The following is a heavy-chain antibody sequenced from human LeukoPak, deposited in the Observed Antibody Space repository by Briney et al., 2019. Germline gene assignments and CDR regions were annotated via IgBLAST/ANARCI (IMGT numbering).Heavy chain of an antibody. V-gene: IGHV1-2*02. Sequence: ASVKVSCKASGYTFTGYYMHWVRQAPGQGLEWMGWINPNSGGTNYAQKFQGRVTMTRDTSISTAYMELSRLRSDDTAVYYCARALAAAGTNLGYWGQGTLVTVSS. CDR3: ARALAAAGTNLGY. CDR1: GYTFTGYY. CDR2: INPNSGGT. D-gene: IGHD6-13*01. J-gene: IGHJ4*02.